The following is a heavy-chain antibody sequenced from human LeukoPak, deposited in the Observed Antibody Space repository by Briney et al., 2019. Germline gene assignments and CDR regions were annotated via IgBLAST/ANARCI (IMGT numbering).Heavy chain of an antibody. D-gene: IGHD4-17*01. Sequence: PGGSLTLSCATSGFTFSSFAMTWVRHAPGKGLEWVSSITCSHCPTYNTDSVEGRFKISRHNYENTLNLQMNSLRAEDTAVYYCKKDPDGHYVGAFDPWGQGTLVTVSS. CDR3: KKDPDGHYVGAFDP. CDR2: ITCSHCPT. J-gene: IGHJ5*02. CDR1: GFTFSSFA. V-gene: IGHV3-23*01.